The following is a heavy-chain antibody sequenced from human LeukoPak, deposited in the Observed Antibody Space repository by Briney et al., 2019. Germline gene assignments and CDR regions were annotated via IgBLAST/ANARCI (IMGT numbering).Heavy chain of an antibody. V-gene: IGHV4-34*01. D-gene: IGHD2-15*01. CDR2: INHSGST. CDR1: GGSFSGYY. CDR3: ARVRHCSGGSCYYYYYYGMDV. J-gene: IGHJ6*02. Sequence: PSETLSLTCAVYGGSFSGYYWSWIRQPPGKGLEWIGEINHSGSTNYNPSLKSRVTISVDTSKNQFSLKLSSVTAADTAVYYCARVRHCSGGSCYYYYYYGMDVWGQGTTVTVSS.